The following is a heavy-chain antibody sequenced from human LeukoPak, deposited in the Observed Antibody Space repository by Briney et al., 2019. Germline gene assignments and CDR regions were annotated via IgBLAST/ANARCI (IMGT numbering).Heavy chain of an antibody. D-gene: IGHD4-17*01. CDR1: GFSFSTYT. V-gene: IGHV3-21*01. CDR2: ISSSSGYI. CDR3: ARDRVTSVTSYCFDN. Sequence: GGSLRLSCAASGFSFSTYTMNWVRQAPGKGLEWVSSISSSSGYIYYADSVKGRFTISRDNAKNSLYLQMNSLRAEDTAVYYCARDRVTSVTSYCFDNWGQGTLVTVSS. J-gene: IGHJ4*02.